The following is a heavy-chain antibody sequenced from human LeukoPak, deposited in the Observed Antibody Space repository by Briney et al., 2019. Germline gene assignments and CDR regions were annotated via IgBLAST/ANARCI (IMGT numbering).Heavy chain of an antibody. D-gene: IGHD3-22*01. CDR2: ISASKGNT. CDR1: GYRFTQYG. V-gene: IGHV1-18*01. Sequence: ASVKVSCKASGYRFTQYGITWVRQAPGQGLEWMGWISASKGNTNYAQKFQGRVTMTTDTSTSTAYMELRSLRSDDTAVYYCAREIHVPYSYDYSGYSDSWGQGILVIVSS. J-gene: IGHJ5*01. CDR3: AREIHVPYSYDYSGYSDS.